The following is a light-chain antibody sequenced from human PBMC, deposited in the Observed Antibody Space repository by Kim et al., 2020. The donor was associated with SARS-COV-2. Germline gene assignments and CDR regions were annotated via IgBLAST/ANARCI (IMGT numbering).Light chain of an antibody. CDR3: QLWDSTVV. CDR2: NDN. CDR1: NIGSKN. J-gene: IGLJ2*01. Sequence: SVGLGQPATITCGGNNIGSKNVHWLQQRPGQAPVLVIYNDNNRPSGVPERFSGSNSGNTATLTISSAQAGDEANYYCQLWDSTVVFGGGTQLTVL. V-gene: IGLV3-9*01.